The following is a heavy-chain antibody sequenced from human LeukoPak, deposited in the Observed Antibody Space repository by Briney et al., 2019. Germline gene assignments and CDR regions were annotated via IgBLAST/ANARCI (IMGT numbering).Heavy chain of an antibody. D-gene: IGHD6-13*01. J-gene: IGHJ4*02. CDR1: GFAFNTYW. V-gene: IGHV3-7*01. Sequence: PGGSLRLSCAASGFAFNTYWMNWVRQAPGKGLERVASINQEGTEKYYLDSVKGRFTISRDNAKNSLDLQMNSLRAEDTAVYYCVRDGRADGLYFDLWGQGTLVTVSS. CDR3: VRDGRADGLYFDL. CDR2: INQEGTEK.